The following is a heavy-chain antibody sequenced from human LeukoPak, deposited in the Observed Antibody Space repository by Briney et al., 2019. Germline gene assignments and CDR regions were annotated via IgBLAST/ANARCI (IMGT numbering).Heavy chain of an antibody. J-gene: IGHJ6*03. D-gene: IGHD2/OR15-2a*01. CDR3: ARGKRIYYYYYMDV. V-gene: IGHV3-30*04. CDR2: ISYDGSNK. CDR1: GFTFSSYA. Sequence: GGSLRLSCAASGFTFSSYAMHWVRQAPGKGLEWVAVISYDGSNKYYADSVKGRFTISRDNSKNTLYLQMNSLRAEDTAVYYCARGKRIYYYYYMDVWGKGTTVTVSS.